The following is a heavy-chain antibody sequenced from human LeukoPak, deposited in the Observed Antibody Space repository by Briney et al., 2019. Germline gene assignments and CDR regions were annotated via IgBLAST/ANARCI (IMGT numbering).Heavy chain of an antibody. D-gene: IGHD3-22*01. CDR3: ARLAIVYYYDSSGYYPYYFDY. Sequence: GESLKISCKVSGYSFTSYWIGWVRQMPGKGLEWMGIIYPGDSDTRYSPSFQGQVTISADKSISTAYLQWSSLKASDTAMYYCARLAIVYYYDSSGYYPYYFDYWGQGTLVTVSS. CDR1: GYSFTSYW. J-gene: IGHJ4*02. CDR2: IYPGDSDT. V-gene: IGHV5-51*01.